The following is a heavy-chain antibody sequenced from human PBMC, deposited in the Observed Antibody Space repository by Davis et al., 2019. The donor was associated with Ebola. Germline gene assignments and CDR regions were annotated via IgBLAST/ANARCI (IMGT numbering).Heavy chain of an antibody. CDR2: INPNSGGT. CDR1: GYTFTGYY. D-gene: IGHD3-22*01. V-gene: IGHV1-2*06. CDR3: ARAITMIVVVSYFDY. Sequence: ASVKVSCKASGYTFTGYYMHWVRQAPGQGLEWMGRINPNSGGTNYAQKFQGRVTMTTDTSTSTAYMELRSLRSDDTAVYYCARAITMIVVVSYFDYWGQGTLVTVSS. J-gene: IGHJ4*02.